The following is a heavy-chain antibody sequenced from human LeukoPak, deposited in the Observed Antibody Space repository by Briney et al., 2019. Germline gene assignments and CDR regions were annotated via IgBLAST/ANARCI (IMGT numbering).Heavy chain of an antibody. CDR2: IYYSGST. Sequence: SETLSLTCTVSGGSISSYYWSWIRQPPGKGLEWIGYIYYSGSTNYNPSLKSRVTISVDTSKNQFSLKLSSVTAAATDVYYCARHYGVGSSSARFDNWGQGTLVTVSS. J-gene: IGHJ4*02. D-gene: IGHD6-6*01. CDR1: GGSISSYY. V-gene: IGHV4-59*08. CDR3: ARHYGVGSSSARFDN.